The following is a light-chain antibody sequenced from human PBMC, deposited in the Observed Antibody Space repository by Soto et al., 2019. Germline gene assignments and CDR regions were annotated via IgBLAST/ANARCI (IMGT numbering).Light chain of an antibody. V-gene: IGKV1-5*03. CDR2: KAS. Sequence: DIPMTQSPSTLSASVGDRVTITCRASQSINSWLAWYQQKPGKAPKLLIYKASSLESGVPSRFSGSGSGTEFTLTISSLQPDDFATYYCQQCNSYSWTFGQGTKVEIK. CDR1: QSINSW. CDR3: QQCNSYSWT. J-gene: IGKJ1*01.